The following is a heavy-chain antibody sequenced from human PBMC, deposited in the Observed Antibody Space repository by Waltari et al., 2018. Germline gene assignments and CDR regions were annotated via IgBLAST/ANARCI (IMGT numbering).Heavy chain of an antibody. J-gene: IGHJ4*02. V-gene: IGHV4-39*07. Sequence: QLQLQESGPGLVKPSETLSLTCTVSGGSISSSSYYWGWIRQPPGKGLEWIGSIYYSGSTYYNPSLKSRVTISVDTSKNQFSLKLSSVTAADTAVYYCARDPSGSSWGRNFDYWGQGTLVTVSS. D-gene: IGHD6-13*01. CDR3: ARDPSGSSWGRNFDY. CDR1: GGSISSSSYY. CDR2: IYYSGST.